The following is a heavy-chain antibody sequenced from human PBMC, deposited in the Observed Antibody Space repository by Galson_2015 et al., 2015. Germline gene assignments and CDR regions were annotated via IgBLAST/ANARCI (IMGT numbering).Heavy chain of an antibody. CDR3: AKDSGTGYMYSRFDY. V-gene: IGHV3-23*01. J-gene: IGHJ4*02. CDR1: GFTFSSYA. Sequence: SLRLSCAASGFTFSSYAMSWVCQAPGEGLEWVSGISVSDGSTYYADSVKGRFTISRDNSKNTLFLQMNSLRAEDTAVYYCAKDSGTGYMYSRFDYWGQGTLVTVSS. CDR2: ISVSDGST. D-gene: IGHD5-24*01.